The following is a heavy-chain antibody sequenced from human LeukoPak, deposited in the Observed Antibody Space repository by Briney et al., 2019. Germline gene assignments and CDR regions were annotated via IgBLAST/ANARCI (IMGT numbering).Heavy chain of an antibody. D-gene: IGHD4/OR15-4a*01. Sequence: GGSLRLSCAASGFSFSSYAMSWVRQAPGKGLEWVSVISGSGGSRYYSDSVKGRFAISRDNFKNTLYLQMNSLRVEDTALYYCAKVSSYGGYLDYWGQGTLVTVSS. CDR3: AKVSSYGGYLDY. CDR2: ISGSGGSR. J-gene: IGHJ4*02. CDR1: GFSFSSYA. V-gene: IGHV3-23*01.